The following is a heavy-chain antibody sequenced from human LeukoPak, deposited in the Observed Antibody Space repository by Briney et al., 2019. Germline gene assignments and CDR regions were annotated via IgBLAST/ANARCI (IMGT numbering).Heavy chain of an antibody. CDR1: GFTFTSSA. CDR3: AAVSGYSYGYYFDY. Sequence: ASVKVSCKASGFTFTSSAMQWVRQARGQRLEWIGWTVVGSGNTNYAQKFQERVTITRDMSTSTAYMELSSLRSEDTAVYYCAAVSGYSYGYYFDYWGQGTLVTVSS. CDR2: TVVGSGNT. J-gene: IGHJ4*02. V-gene: IGHV1-58*02. D-gene: IGHD5-18*01.